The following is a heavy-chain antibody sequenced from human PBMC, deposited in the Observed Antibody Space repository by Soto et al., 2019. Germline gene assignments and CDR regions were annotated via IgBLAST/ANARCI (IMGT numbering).Heavy chain of an antibody. Sequence: GASVKVSCKASGYTFTSYDINWVRQATGQGLEWMGWMNPNSGNTGYAQKFQGRVTMTRNTSISTAYMELSSLRSEDLAVYYCAKSGRYDYDAFDIWGQGTMVTVSS. V-gene: IGHV1-8*01. CDR1: GYTFTSYD. D-gene: IGHD5-12*01. J-gene: IGHJ3*02. CDR3: AKSGRYDYDAFDI. CDR2: MNPNSGNT.